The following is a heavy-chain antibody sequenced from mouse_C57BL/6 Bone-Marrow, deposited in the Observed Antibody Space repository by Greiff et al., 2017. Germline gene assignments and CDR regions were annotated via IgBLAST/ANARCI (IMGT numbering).Heavy chain of an antibody. J-gene: IGHJ2*01. D-gene: IGHD2-3*01. V-gene: IGHV1-42*01. CDR1: GYSFTGYY. CDR3: ARRWLLRADY. Sequence: VQLQQSGPELVKPGASVKISCKASGYSFTGYYMNWVKQSPEKSLEWIGEFNPSTGGTTYNQKFKAKATLTVDKSSSTAYMQLKSLTSEDSAVYYCARRWLLRADYWGQGTTLTVSS. CDR2: FNPSTGGT.